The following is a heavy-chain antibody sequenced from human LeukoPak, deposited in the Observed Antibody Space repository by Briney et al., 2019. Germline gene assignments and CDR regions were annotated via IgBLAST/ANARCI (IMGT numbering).Heavy chain of an antibody. Sequence: ASVKVSCKASGYSLTSYALNWVRQAPGQGFEWMGWINTNTGNPTYALGFTGRFVFSLDTSVSTAHLQISSLKAEDTAVYFCARGRGASSGSGSHGTTSSYYMDVWDKGTTVTVSS. D-gene: IGHD3-10*01. CDR1: GYSLTSYA. CDR3: ARGRGASSGSGSHGTTSSYYMDV. V-gene: IGHV7-4-1*02. CDR2: INTNTGNP. J-gene: IGHJ6*03.